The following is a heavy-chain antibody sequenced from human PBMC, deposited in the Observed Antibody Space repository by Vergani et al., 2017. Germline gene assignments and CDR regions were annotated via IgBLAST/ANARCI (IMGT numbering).Heavy chain of an antibody. Sequence: QVQLVESGGGVVQPGRSLRLSCAASGFTFSSYAMHWVRQAPGKGLEWVAVISYDGSNKYYADSVKGRFTISRDNSKNTLYLQMNSLRAEDTAVYYCARDRGGQQQLVQHTDAFDIWGQGTMVTVSS. CDR2: ISYDGSNK. CDR1: GFTFSSYA. D-gene: IGHD6-13*01. J-gene: IGHJ3*02. CDR3: ARDRGGQQQLVQHTDAFDI. V-gene: IGHV3-30*01.